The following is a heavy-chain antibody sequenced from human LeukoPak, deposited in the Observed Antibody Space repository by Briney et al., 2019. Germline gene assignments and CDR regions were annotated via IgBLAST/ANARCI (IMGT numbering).Heavy chain of an antibody. Sequence: PSETLSLTCTVSGGSITSYYWSWIRQPPGKGLEWIGFIYYNGATNYNPSLKSRVTISVDTSKNQFSLKLSSVTAADTAVYYCARHGDTAMAWATGYLDYWGQGALVTVSS. CDR2: IYYNGAT. D-gene: IGHD5-18*01. V-gene: IGHV4-59*08. J-gene: IGHJ4*02. CDR1: GGSITSYY. CDR3: ARHGDTAMAWATGYLDY.